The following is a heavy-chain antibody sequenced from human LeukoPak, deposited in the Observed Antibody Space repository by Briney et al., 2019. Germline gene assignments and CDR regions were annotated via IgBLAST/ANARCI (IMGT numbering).Heavy chain of an antibody. D-gene: IGHD3-16*01. CDR2: INTDGSTT. Sequence: GGSLRLSCAASGFTFSSYWMHWVRRAPGKGLVWVSRINTDGSTTTYADSVKGRFTISRDNAKNTLYLQMNSLRAEDTAVYYCARDRGITNYYFYMDVWGKGTTVTVTS. CDR3: ARDRGITNYYFYMDV. V-gene: IGHV3-74*01. J-gene: IGHJ6*03. CDR1: GFTFSSYW.